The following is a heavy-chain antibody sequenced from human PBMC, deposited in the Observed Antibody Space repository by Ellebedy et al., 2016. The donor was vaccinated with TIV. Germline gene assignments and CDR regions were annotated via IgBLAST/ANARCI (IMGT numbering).Heavy chain of an antibody. Sequence: AASVKVSCKASGYTFPSYGISWVRQAPGQGLEWMGWICAYNCNTNYAQKPQGRVTMTTDTSTSTAYMELRSLRSDDTAVYYCARAWRDGYNFPLGDYWGQGTLVTVSS. D-gene: IGHD5-24*01. CDR1: GYTFPSYG. V-gene: IGHV1-18*01. CDR2: ICAYNCNT. CDR3: ARAWRDGYNFPLGDY. J-gene: IGHJ4*02.